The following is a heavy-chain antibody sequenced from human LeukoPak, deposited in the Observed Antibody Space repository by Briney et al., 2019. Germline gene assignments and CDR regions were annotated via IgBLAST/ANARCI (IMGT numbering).Heavy chain of an antibody. D-gene: IGHD2-8*01. CDR3: ARDKGPSYLSSFDY. CDR2: ISYDGSNE. Sequence: GGSPRLSCAASGFTFSSYVMHWVRQAPGKGLEWLAIISYDGSNEYHADSVKGRSTISRNNSKHTLYLQMNSLRAADPAMYYCARDKGPSYLSSFDYWGQGTLVTVSS. CDR1: GFTFSSYV. V-gene: IGHV3-30*04. J-gene: IGHJ4*02.